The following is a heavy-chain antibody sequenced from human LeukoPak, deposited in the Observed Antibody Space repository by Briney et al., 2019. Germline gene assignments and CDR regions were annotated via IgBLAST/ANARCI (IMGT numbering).Heavy chain of an antibody. CDR1: GFTFSAYA. J-gene: IGHJ4*02. CDR3: ARDRLTTVTTFHFDY. V-gene: IGHV3-33*08. Sequence: GGSLRLSCAASGFTFSAYAMHWVRQAPGKGLEWVAVIWSDSTNKYYADSVRGRFTISRDNSKNTLYLQMSSLRAEDTAMYYCARDRLTTVTTFHFDYWGQGTLVTVSS. D-gene: IGHD4-17*01. CDR2: IWSDSTNK.